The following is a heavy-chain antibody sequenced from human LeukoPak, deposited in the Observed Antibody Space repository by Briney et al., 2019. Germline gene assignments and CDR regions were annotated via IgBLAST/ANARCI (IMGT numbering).Heavy chain of an antibody. CDR2: IYNSENT. CDR3: ARFHSGPSGWYVLWYFDL. V-gene: IGHV4-4*09. D-gene: IGHD6-19*01. J-gene: IGHJ2*01. CDR1: GGSVSSYY. Sequence: PSETLSLTCTVSGGSVSSYYWSWIRQPPGKGLEWIGYIYNSENTKYNSSLESRVTTSEDTSRNQVFLKLSSVTAAATAVYYCARFHSGPSGWYVLWYFDLWGRGTLVTVSS.